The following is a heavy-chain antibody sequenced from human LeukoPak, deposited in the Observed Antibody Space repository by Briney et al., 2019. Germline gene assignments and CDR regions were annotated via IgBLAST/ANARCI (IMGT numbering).Heavy chain of an antibody. CDR3: AKGGFELNDYIYYYYMDV. V-gene: IGHV4-59*01. D-gene: IGHD3-16*01. Sequence: SETLSLTCTVSGGSISSYCWSWIRQPPGKGLEWIGYIYYSGSTNYNPSLKSRVTISVDTSKNQFSLKLSSVTAADTAVYYCAKGGFELNDYIYYYYMDVWGKGTTVTVSS. CDR2: IYYSGST. J-gene: IGHJ6*03. CDR1: GGSISSYC.